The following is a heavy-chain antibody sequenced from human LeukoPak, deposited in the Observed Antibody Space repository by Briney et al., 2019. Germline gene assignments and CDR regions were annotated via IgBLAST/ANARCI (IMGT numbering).Heavy chain of an antibody. CDR2: ISGSGGST. V-gene: IGHV3-23*01. CDR3: AKDGTGRITMVRGVIITIDY. CDR1: GFTFSSYA. Sequence: PGGSLRLSCAASGFTFSSYAMSWVRQAPGKGLEWVSAISGSGGSTYYADSVKGRFTISRDNSKNTLYLQMNSLRAEDTAVYYCAKDGTGRITMVRGVIITIDYWGQGTLVTVSS. D-gene: IGHD3-10*01. J-gene: IGHJ4*02.